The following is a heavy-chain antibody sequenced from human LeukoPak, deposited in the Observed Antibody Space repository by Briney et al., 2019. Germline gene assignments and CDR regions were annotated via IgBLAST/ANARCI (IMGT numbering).Heavy chain of an antibody. V-gene: IGHV7-4-1*02. CDR3: TRDPIDWLFTFDY. CDR1: GYTFIRHG. Sequence: GASVKVSCKASGYTFIRHGVSWVRQAPGQGLEWMGWINTNTGNPTYAQGFTGRFVFSLDTSVSTAYLEISSLKAEDTAVYYCTRDPIDWLFTFDYWGQGTLVTVSS. CDR2: INTNTGNP. J-gene: IGHJ4*02. D-gene: IGHD3-9*01.